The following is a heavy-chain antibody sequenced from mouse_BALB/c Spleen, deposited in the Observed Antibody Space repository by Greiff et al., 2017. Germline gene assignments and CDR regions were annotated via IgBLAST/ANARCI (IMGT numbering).Heavy chain of an antibody. D-gene: IGHD1-1*01. Sequence: EVKVVESGGGLVKPGGSLKLSCAASGFAFSSYDMSWVRQTPEKRLEWVAYISSGGGSTYYPDTVKGRFTISRDNAKNTLYLQMSSLKSEDTAMYYCARLFITTVVATDIGYAIDYWGQGTSVTVSS. V-gene: IGHV5-12-1*01. J-gene: IGHJ4*01. CDR3: ARLFITTVVATDIGYAIDY. CDR2: ISSGGGST. CDR1: GFAFSSYD.